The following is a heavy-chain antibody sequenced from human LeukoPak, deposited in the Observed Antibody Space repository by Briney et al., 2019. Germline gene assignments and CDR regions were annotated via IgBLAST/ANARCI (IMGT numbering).Heavy chain of an antibody. Sequence: AGGSLRLSCAASGFTFSSYGMHWVRQAPGKGLEWVAFIRSDGSNKYYADSVKGRFTISRDNSKNTLCLQMNSLRAEDTAVYYCAKDAQIYSTYDWRWFDPWGQGTLVTVSS. D-gene: IGHD4-11*01. CDR3: AKDAQIYSTYDWRWFDP. CDR2: IRSDGSNK. V-gene: IGHV3-30*02. J-gene: IGHJ5*02. CDR1: GFTFSSYG.